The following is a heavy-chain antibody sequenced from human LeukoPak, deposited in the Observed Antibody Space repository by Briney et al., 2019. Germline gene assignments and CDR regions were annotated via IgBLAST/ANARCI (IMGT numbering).Heavy chain of an antibody. V-gene: IGHV3-64*01. CDR3: ARETGSGWYFDY. Sequence: PGGSLRLSCAASGSTFSSYAMHWVRQAPGKGLEYVSAISSNGGSTYYANSVKGRFTISRDNSKNTLYLQMGSLRAEDMAVYYCARETGSGWYFDYWGQGTLVTVSS. J-gene: IGHJ4*02. CDR1: GSTFSSYA. D-gene: IGHD6-19*01. CDR2: ISSNGGST.